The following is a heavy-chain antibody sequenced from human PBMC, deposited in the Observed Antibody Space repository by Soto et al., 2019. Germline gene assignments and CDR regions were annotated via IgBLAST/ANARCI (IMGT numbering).Heavy chain of an antibody. D-gene: IGHD4-17*01. J-gene: IGHJ6*03. CDR3: ARSCYCDYVVDYMDV. CDR1: GGSISSGGYY. V-gene: IGHV4-31*03. Sequence: QVQLQESGPGLVKPSQTLSLTCTVSGGSISSGGYYWSWIRQHPGKGLEWIGYIYYSGSTYYNPSLKSRVTIAVDTSKNQFSLKLSSVTAADTAVYYCARSCYCDYVVDYMDVWGKGTTVTVSS. CDR2: IYYSGST.